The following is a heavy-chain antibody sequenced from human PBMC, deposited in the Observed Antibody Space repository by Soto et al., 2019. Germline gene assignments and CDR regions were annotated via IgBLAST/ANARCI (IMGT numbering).Heavy chain of an antibody. CDR2: IYYSGST. J-gene: IGHJ4*02. Sequence: PSETLSLTCTVSGGSISSSSYYWGWIRQPPGKGLEWIGSIYYSGSTYYNPSLKSRVTISVDTSKNQFSLKLSSVTAADTAVYYCAREEPASSGWSGGYWGQGTLVTVSS. CDR1: GGSISSSSYY. V-gene: IGHV4-39*02. D-gene: IGHD6-19*01. CDR3: AREEPASSGWSGGY.